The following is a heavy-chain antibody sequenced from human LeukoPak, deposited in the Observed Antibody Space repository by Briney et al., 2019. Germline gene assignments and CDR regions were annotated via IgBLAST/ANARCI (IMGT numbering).Heavy chain of an antibody. CDR1: GGSISTYY. V-gene: IGHV4-59*08. Sequence: SETLSLTCSFSGGSISTYYWSWIRQPRAKGLEWIGYVYYTGSTHYNPSLKSRLTIPLNTSKSQFSLKLRSVTAADTAVYYCARRIAVGNYVVPWGQGTLVTVSS. CDR2: VYYTGST. CDR3: ARRIAVGNYVVP. J-gene: IGHJ5*02. D-gene: IGHD4-11*01.